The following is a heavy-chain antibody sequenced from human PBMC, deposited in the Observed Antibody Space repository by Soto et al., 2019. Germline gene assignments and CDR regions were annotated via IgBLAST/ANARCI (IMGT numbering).Heavy chain of an antibody. Sequence: ASVKVSCKNSGYNFTNFDINWVRQAPGRGLVWMGWMNPSSGETGSAQNFQGRVTMTRDISTRTFFMQLTSLRSEDTAIYYCARLAEYCNGIKCYSNFDFWGRGTQVTVSS. J-gene: IGHJ4*01. CDR3: ARLAEYCNGIKCYSNFDF. CDR1: GYNFTNFD. CDR2: MNPSSGET. V-gene: IGHV1-8*01. D-gene: IGHD2-15*01.